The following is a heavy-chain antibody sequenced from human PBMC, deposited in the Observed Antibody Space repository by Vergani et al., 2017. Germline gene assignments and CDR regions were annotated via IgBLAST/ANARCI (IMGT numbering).Heavy chain of an antibody. V-gene: IGHV3-9*01. CDR1: GFTFSTHA. CDR3: AKDGVRGGFGY. J-gene: IGHJ4*02. Sequence: DVQLLQSGGDLVQPGGSLKLSCVASGFTFSTHAMSWVRQTPGKGLEWVSGISWNSGSIGYADSVKGRFTISRDNAKNSLYLQMNSLRAEDTALYYCAKDGVRGGFGYWGQGTLVTVSS. CDR2: ISWNSGSI. D-gene: IGHD2-15*01.